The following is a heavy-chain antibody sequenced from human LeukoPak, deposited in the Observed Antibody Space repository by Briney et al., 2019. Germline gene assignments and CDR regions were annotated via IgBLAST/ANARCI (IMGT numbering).Heavy chain of an antibody. CDR3: AKALGTTVTTARPFDY. CDR1: GFTFSSYA. CDR2: ISGSGGST. Sequence: GGSLRLSCAASGFTFSSYAMSWVRQAPGKGLGWVSAISGSGGSTYYADSVKGRFTISRDNSKNTLYLQMNSLRAEDTAVYYCAKALGTTVTTARPFDYWGQGTLVTVSS. V-gene: IGHV3-23*01. J-gene: IGHJ4*02. D-gene: IGHD4-17*01.